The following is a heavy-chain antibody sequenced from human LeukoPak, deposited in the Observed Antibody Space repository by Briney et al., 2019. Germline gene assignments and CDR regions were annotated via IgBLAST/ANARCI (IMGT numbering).Heavy chain of an antibody. CDR2: INPSGGST. CDR3: ARDGVCGGSCDEGNYFDY. J-gene: IGHJ4*02. CDR1: GYTFTSYY. D-gene: IGHD2-15*01. V-gene: IGHV1-46*01. Sequence: ASVKVSCKASGYTFTSYYMHWVRQAPGQGLEWMGIINPSGGSTSYAQKFQGRVTMTRDTSTSTVYMELSSLRSEDTAVYYCARDGVCGGSCDEGNYFDYWGQGTLVTVSS.